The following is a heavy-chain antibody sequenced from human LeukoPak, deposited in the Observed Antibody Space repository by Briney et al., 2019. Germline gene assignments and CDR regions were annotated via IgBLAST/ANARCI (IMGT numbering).Heavy chain of an antibody. J-gene: IGHJ4*02. Sequence: SVKVSCKASGGTFSSYTIGWVRQAPGQGLEWMGRIIPILGIANYARKFQGRVTITADKSTSTAYMELSSLRSEDTAVYYCARDQGYSYGYTGFDYWGQGTLVTVSS. V-gene: IGHV1-69*04. CDR3: ARDQGYSYGYTGFDY. CDR1: GGTFSSYT. D-gene: IGHD5-18*01. CDR2: IIPILGIA.